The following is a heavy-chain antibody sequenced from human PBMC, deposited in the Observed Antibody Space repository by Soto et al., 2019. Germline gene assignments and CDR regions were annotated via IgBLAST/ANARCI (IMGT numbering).Heavy chain of an antibody. J-gene: IGHJ4*02. V-gene: IGHV3-30-3*01. D-gene: IGHD2-15*01. CDR1: GFTFSSYA. CDR2: ISYDGSNK. Sequence: PGGSLRLSCAASGFTFSSYAMHWVRQAPGRGLEWVAVISYDGSNKYYADSVKGRFTISRDNSKNTLYLQMNSLRAEDTAVYYCARVGGPFDYWGQGTLVTVSS. CDR3: ARVGGPFDY.